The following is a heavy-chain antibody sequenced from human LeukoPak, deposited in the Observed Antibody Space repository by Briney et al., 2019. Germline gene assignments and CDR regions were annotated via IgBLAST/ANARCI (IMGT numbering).Heavy chain of an antibody. Sequence: ASVKVSCKASGYTFTGYYMHWVRQAPGQGPEWMAWINPNSGGTNYAQKFQGWVTMTRDTSISTAYMELSRLRSDDTAVYYCARGTGTNPYYYYYGMDVWGQGTTVTVSS. CDR3: ARGTGTNPYYYYYGMDV. D-gene: IGHD1-7*01. CDR1: GYTFTGYY. CDR2: INPNSGGT. V-gene: IGHV1-2*04. J-gene: IGHJ6*02.